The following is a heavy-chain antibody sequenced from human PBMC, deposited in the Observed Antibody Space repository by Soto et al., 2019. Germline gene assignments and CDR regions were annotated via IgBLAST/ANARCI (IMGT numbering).Heavy chain of an antibody. Sequence: QVQLVQSGAEVKKPGSSVKVSCKATGGTFSSYAISWVRQAPGQGLEWMGGIIPIFGTANYAQKFQGRVTITADESTSTAYMELSSLRSEDMAVYYCASLGYCISTSCNRKLDYWGQGTLVTVSS. V-gene: IGHV1-69*12. CDR3: ASLGYCISTSCNRKLDY. CDR2: IIPIFGTA. J-gene: IGHJ4*02. CDR1: GGTFSSYA. D-gene: IGHD2-2*01.